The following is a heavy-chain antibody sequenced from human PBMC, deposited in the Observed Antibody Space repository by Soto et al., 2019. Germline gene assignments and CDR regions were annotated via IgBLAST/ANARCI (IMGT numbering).Heavy chain of an antibody. J-gene: IGHJ6*02. CDR1: GYSFTSYW. D-gene: IGHD6-13*01. CDR2: IYPGDSDT. Sequence: GESLKISCKGSGYSFTSYWIGWVRQMPGKGLEWMGIIYPGDSDTRYSPSFQGQVTISADKSISTVYLQWSSLKASDTAMYYCAIPAPYSSSHALGDYYGMDVWGQGTTVTVSS. CDR3: AIPAPYSSSHALGDYYGMDV. V-gene: IGHV5-51*01.